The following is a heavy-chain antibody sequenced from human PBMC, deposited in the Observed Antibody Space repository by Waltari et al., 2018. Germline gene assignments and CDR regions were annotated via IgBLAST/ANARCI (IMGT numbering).Heavy chain of an antibody. CDR1: GFTFSSYW. J-gene: IGHJ4*02. CDR2: IKQDGSEK. D-gene: IGHD3-9*01. CDR3: ARKSILTGYYIVDY. Sequence: SGFTFSSYWMSWVRQAPGKGLEWVANIKQDGSEKYYVDSVKGRFTISRDNAKNSLYLQMNSLRAEDTAVYYCARKSILTGYYIVDYWGQGTLVTVSS. V-gene: IGHV3-7*03.